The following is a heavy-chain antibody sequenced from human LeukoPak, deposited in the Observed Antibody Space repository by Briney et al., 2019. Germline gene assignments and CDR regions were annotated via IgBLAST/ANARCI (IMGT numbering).Heavy chain of an antibody. CDR3: ARGPYVDILTGYYSSDVDY. CDR1: GYTFTSYD. Sequence: ASVKVSCKASGYTFTSYDINWVRQATGQGLEWMGWMNPNSGNTGYAQKFQGRVTMTRNTSISTAYMELSSLRSEDTAVYYCARGPYVDILTGYYSSDVDYWGQGTLVTVSS. D-gene: IGHD3-9*01. J-gene: IGHJ4*02. CDR2: MNPNSGNT. V-gene: IGHV1-8*01.